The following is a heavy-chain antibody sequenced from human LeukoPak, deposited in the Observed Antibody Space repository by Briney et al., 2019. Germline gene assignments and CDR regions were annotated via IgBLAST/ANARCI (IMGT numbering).Heavy chain of an antibody. Sequence: GGSLRLSCAASGFTFSNAWMSWVRQAPGKGLEWVGRIKSKTDGGTTDYAAPVKGRFTFSRDDSKNTLYLQMNSLKTEDTAVYYCTTGYYYDSSGYYLSAFDIWGQGTMVTVSS. CDR1: GFTFSNAW. V-gene: IGHV3-15*01. CDR3: TTGYYYDSSGYYLSAFDI. CDR2: IKSKTDGGTT. D-gene: IGHD3-22*01. J-gene: IGHJ3*02.